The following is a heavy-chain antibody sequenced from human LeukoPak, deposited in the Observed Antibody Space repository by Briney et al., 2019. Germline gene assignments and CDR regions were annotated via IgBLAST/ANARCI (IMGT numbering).Heavy chain of an antibody. V-gene: IGHV4-59*01. J-gene: IGHJ4*02. CDR3: ARTSRGDYFFDY. D-gene: IGHD4-17*01. CDR1: GGSISSDY. Sequence: SETLSLTCTVAGGSISSDYWSWIRQPPGKGLELIGYIYYSGSTNYSPSLKSRVTISVDTSKNQFSLRLNSVTAADTAVYYCARTSRGDYFFDYWRQGTLVTVSS. CDR2: IYYSGST.